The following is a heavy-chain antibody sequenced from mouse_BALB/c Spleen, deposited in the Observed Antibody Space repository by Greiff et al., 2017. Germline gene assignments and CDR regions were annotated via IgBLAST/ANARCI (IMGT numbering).Heavy chain of an antibody. CDR3: ARKGERDYAMDY. CDR2: ISSGSSTI. V-gene: IGHV5-17*02. CDR1: GFTFSSFG. Sequence: EVQLVESGGGLVQPGGSRKLSCAASGFTFSSFGMHWVRQAPEKGLEWVAYISSGSSTIYYADTVKGRFTISRDNPKNTLFLQMTSLRSEDTAMYYCARKGERDYAMDYWGQGTSVTVSS. J-gene: IGHJ4*01.